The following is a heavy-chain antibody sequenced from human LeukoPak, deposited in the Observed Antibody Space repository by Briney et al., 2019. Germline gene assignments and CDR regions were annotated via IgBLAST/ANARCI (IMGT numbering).Heavy chain of an antibody. CDR1: GFTFSDYY. D-gene: IGHD2-2*02. CDR3: AKDPAIVVVPAAIGFDY. V-gene: IGHV3-30*02. Sequence: GGSLRLSCAASGFTFSDYYMSWVRQAPGKGLEWVAIIRYDGSNKYYADSVKGRFTISRDNSKNTLYLQMNSLRAEDTAVYYCAKDPAIVVVPAAIGFDYWGQGTLVTVSS. J-gene: IGHJ4*02. CDR2: IRYDGSNK.